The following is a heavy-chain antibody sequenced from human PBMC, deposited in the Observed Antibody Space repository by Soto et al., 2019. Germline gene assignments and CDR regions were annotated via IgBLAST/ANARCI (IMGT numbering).Heavy chain of an antibody. CDR3: SRHYCSGGSCYYYGMDV. D-gene: IGHD2-15*01. Sequence: PSETLSLTCTVPGGSISSRGHYWGWVRQPPGKGLEWIGTIHYSGDAYYNPSLKSRVSISVDTSKSQFSLKLNSVTAADTALYYCSRHYCSGGSCYYYGMDVWGQGTTVT. J-gene: IGHJ6*02. V-gene: IGHV4-39*01. CDR1: GGSISSRGHY. CDR2: IHYSGDA.